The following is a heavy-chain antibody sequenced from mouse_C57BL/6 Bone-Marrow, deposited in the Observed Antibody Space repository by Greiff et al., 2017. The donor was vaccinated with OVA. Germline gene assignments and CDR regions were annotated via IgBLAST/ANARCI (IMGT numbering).Heavy chain of an antibody. J-gene: IGHJ2*01. D-gene: IGHD1-1*01. CDR3: ARHPHYYGSRRDYFDY. CDR1: GFTFSSYG. Sequence: EVKLMESGGDLVKPGGSLKLSCAASGFTFSSYGMSWVRQTPDKRLEWVATISSGGSYTYYPDSVKGRFTISRDNAKNTPYLQMSSLTSEDTAMYYCARHPHYYGSRRDYFDYWGQGTTLTVSS. V-gene: IGHV5-6*01. CDR2: ISSGGSYT.